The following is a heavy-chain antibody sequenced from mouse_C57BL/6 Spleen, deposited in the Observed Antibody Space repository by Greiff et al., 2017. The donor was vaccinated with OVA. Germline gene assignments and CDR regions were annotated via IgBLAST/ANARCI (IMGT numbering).Heavy chain of an antibody. CDR2: ISSGGDYI. CDR1: GFTFSSYA. J-gene: IGHJ2*01. V-gene: IGHV5-9-1*02. CDR3: TRDGDYYGSRYFDY. D-gene: IGHD1-1*01. Sequence: EVQRVESGEGLVKPGGSLKLSCAASGFTFSSYAMSWVRQTPEKRLEWVAYISSGGDYIYYADTVKGRFTISRDNARNTLYLQMSSLKSEDTAMYYCTRDGDYYGSRYFDYWGQGTTLTVSS.